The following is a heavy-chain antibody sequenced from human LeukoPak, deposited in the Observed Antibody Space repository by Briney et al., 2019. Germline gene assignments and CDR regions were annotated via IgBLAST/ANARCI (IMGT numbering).Heavy chain of an antibody. CDR1: GFISNNAW. Sequence: GGSLRLSRAASGFISNNAWMTWVRQAPGKGLEWVGLMKSQADGGASEYAAAVKGRFTISRDDSRNTLILQMNSLQTDDTAVYFCSASQVLGGFDIWGQGTMVTVSS. V-gene: IGHV3-15*01. CDR2: MKSQADGGAS. J-gene: IGHJ3*02. D-gene: IGHD3-10*01. CDR3: SASQVLGGFDI.